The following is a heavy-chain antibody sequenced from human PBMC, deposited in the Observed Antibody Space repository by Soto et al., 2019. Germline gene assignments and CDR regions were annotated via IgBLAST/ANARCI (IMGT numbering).Heavy chain of an antibody. J-gene: IGHJ4*02. CDR3: VREASMSYVFDY. Sequence: QVQLVQSGAEVKKPGASVEVSCKASGYTFSNYYMHWVRQAPAEGLELMGMISPSDGATIYAQRIQGRVTMTRDMSTTTVYMALSSLRSEDTDVYYCVREASMSYVFDYWGQGALVADSS. V-gene: IGHV1-46*01. D-gene: IGHD2-2*01. CDR1: GYTFSNYY. CDR2: ISPSDGAT.